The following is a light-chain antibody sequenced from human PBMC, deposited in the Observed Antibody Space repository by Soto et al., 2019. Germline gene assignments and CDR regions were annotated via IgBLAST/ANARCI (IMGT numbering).Light chain of an antibody. J-gene: IGLJ1*01. CDR2: DVS. CDR3: TSYTTSTTYV. Sequence: QSALTQPASVSGSPGQSITVSCIGTSSDVGRYNFVSWYQQHPGKAPKLVIYDVSNRPSGVSNRFSGSKSGNTASLTISGLQAEDEADYYCTSYTTSTTYVFGTGTKVTV. CDR1: SSDVGRYNF. V-gene: IGLV2-14*03.